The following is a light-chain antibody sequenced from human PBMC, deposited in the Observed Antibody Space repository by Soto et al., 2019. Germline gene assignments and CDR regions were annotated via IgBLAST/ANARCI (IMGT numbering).Light chain of an antibody. CDR3: QHYSNWPRT. CDR1: QSVTNN. Sequence: EIVLTQSPGTLSFSPGERSTLSFMASQSVTNNLAWYQQKPGQAPRLLIYDASTRATVIPARFSGRGSGTEFTLTISSLQSEDSAIHYCQHYSNWPRTFGQGTKVDIK. J-gene: IGKJ2*01. CDR2: DAS. V-gene: IGKV3-15*01.